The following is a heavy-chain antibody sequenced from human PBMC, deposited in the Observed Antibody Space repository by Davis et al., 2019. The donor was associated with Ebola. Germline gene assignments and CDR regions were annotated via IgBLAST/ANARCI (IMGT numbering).Heavy chain of an antibody. CDR2: TYYTSKWFN. CDR3: ARGWFRAGMDV. D-gene: IGHD3-10*01. Sequence: HSQTLSLTCAISGDSVSGSNGAWNWVRQSPSRGLEWLGRTYYTSKWFNDYAVSVKGRITVNADTSKNQFSLQLNSVIPEDTALYYCARGWFRAGMDVWGEGTTVTVSS. V-gene: IGHV6-1*01. J-gene: IGHJ6*04. CDR1: GDSVSGSNGA.